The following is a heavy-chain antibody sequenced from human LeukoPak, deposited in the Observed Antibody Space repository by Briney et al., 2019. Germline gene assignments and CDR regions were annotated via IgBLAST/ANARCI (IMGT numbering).Heavy chain of an antibody. CDR1: GFTFSSYS. D-gene: IGHD1-1*01. J-gene: IGHJ6*03. Sequence: PGGSLRLSCAASGFTFSSYSMNWVRQAPGKGLEWVSSISSRSNYIYYADSVKGRFTISRDNAKNSLYLQMNSLRAEDTAVYYCARADTTFYYYYMDVWGKGTTVTVSS. CDR2: ISSRSNYI. CDR3: ARADTTFYYYYMDV. V-gene: IGHV3-21*01.